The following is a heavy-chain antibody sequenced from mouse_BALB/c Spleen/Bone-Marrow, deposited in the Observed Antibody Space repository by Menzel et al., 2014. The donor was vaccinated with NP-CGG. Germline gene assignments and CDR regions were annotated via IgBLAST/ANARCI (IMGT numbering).Heavy chain of an antibody. V-gene: IGHV1-4*01. J-gene: IGHJ4*01. Sequence: QVQLQQSGAELARPGASVQMSCKASGSTFTNYTMHWIKQRPGQGLEWIAYINPSSGYTNYNQKFKVKATLTADKSSSTAYMQLSSLTSEASAVYYCARGRYGSSYSAVDYWGQGTSVTVSS. CDR3: ARGRYGSSYSAVDY. D-gene: IGHD1-1*01. CDR1: GSTFTNYT. CDR2: INPSSGYT.